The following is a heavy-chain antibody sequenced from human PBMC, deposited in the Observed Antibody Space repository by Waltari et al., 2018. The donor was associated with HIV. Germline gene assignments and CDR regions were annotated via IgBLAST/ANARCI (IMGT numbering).Heavy chain of an antibody. CDR3: AREALVRGVLIGMDV. V-gene: IGHV4-61*01. Sequence: QVQLQESGPGLVKPSETLSLPCTVSGGSVSSGSYYWSWIRQPPGKGLEWIGYIYYSGSTNYNPSLKSRVTISVDTSKNQFSLKLSSVTAADTAVYYCAREALVRGVLIGMDVWGQGTTVTVSS. CDR2: IYYSGST. J-gene: IGHJ6*02. D-gene: IGHD3-10*01. CDR1: GGSVSSGSYY.